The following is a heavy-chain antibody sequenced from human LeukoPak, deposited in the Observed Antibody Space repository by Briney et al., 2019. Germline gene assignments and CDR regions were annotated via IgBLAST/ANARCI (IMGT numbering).Heavy chain of an antibody. V-gene: IGHV4-39*07. D-gene: IGHD6-19*01. CDR3: ARDKVAGTEKGIDYYYYYMDV. Sequence: PSETLSLTCTVSGGSISSSSYYWGWIRQPPGKGLEWIGSIYYSGSTYYNPSLKSRVAISVDTSKNQFSLKLSSVTAADTAVYYCARDKVAGTEKGIDYYYYYMDVWGKGTTVTVSS. J-gene: IGHJ6*03. CDR1: GGSISSSSYY. CDR2: IYYSGST.